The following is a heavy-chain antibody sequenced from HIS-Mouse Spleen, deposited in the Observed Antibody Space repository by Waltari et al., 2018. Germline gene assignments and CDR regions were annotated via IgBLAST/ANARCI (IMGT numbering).Heavy chain of an antibody. CDR3: EGVYGSGSYYFDY. V-gene: IGHV3-30*03. D-gene: IGHD3-10*01. J-gene: IGHJ4*02. CDR2: ISYEGSNK. CDR1: GFTFSSYG. Sequence: QVQLVESGGGVVQPGRSLRLSCAASGFTFSSYGMHWVRQAPGKGLGWVEVISYEGSNKYYADSVKGRFTISRDNSKNTLYLQMNSLRAEDTAVYYCEGVYGSGSYYFDYWGQGTLVTVSS.